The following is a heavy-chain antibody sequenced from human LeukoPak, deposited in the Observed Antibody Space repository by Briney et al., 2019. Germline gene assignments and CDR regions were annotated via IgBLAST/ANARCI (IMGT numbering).Heavy chain of an antibody. D-gene: IGHD1-26*01. CDR2: IYYSGST. Sequence: PSETLSLTCTVSGYSISSGYYWGWIRQPPGKGLEWIGYIYYSGSTNYNPSLKSRVTISVDTSKNQFSLKLSSVTAADTAVYYCARGSGSYGFDYWGQGTLVTVSS. CDR3: ARGSGSYGFDY. CDR1: GYSISSGYY. V-gene: IGHV4-61*01. J-gene: IGHJ4*02.